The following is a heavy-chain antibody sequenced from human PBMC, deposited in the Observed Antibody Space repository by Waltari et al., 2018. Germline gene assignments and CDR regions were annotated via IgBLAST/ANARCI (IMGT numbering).Heavy chain of an antibody. D-gene: IGHD4-17*01. CDR2: IYTSGST. V-gene: IGHV4-61*02. Sequence: QVQLQESGPGLVKPSQTLSLTCTVSGGSISRGNYYWSWIRQPAGKGLEWIGRIYTSGSTNYNPSLKSRVTISVDTSQNQISLRLSSVTAADTAVYYCAMLDYGGNAHAFDVWGQGTLVTVSS. J-gene: IGHJ3*01. CDR3: AMLDYGGNAHAFDV. CDR1: GGSISRGNYY.